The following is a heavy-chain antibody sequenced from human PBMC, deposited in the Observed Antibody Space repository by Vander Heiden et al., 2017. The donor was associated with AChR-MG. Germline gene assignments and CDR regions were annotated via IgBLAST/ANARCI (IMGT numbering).Heavy chain of an antibody. CDR2: ISYDGSNK. Sequence: QVQLVESGGGVVQPGRSLRLSCAASGFTFSSYAMHWVRQAPGKGLEWVAVISYDGSNKYYAEAVKGLVTISRDNSKNTLYWQMNSLRAEEPAVYYCARDLDPLDDCWSGYYADYWGHGRLVTDSS. CDR3: ARDLDPLDDCWSGYYADY. CDR1: GFTFSSYA. D-gene: IGHD3-3*01. J-gene: IGHJ4*01. V-gene: IGHV3-30-3*01.